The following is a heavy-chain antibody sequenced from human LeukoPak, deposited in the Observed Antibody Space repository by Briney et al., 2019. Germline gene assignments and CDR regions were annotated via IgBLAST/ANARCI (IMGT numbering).Heavy chain of an antibody. D-gene: IGHD3-16*01. CDR2: IKQDGSEK. V-gene: IGHV3-7*01. CDR1: GFTFSSYW. Sequence: GGCLRLSCAASGFTFSSYWMSWVRQAPGKGLEWVANIKQDGSEKYYVDSVKGRFTISRDNAKNSLYLQMNSLRAEDTAVYYCARAMMDYERYYYYGMDVWGQGTTVTVSS. J-gene: IGHJ6*02. CDR3: ARAMMDYERYYYYGMDV.